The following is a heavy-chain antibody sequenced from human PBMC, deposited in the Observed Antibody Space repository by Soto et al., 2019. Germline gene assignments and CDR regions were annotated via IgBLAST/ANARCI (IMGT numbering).Heavy chain of an antibody. CDR3: AKGRIAAAGTPSCFDY. D-gene: IGHD6-13*01. CDR1: GFTFSSYA. V-gene: IGHV3-23*01. J-gene: IGHJ4*02. Sequence: GGSLRLSCAASGFTFSSYAMSWVRQAPGKGLEWVSAISGSGGSTYYADSVKGRFTISRDNSKNTLYLQMNSLRAEDTAVYYCAKGRIAAAGTPSCFDYWGQGTLVTVSS. CDR2: ISGSGGST.